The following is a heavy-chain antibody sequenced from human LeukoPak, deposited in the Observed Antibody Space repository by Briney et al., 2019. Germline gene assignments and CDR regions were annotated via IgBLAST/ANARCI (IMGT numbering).Heavy chain of an antibody. CDR3: AKDSSGCSDY. J-gene: IGHJ4*02. Sequence: GALRLSCAASGFTFSSYAMSWVRQAPGQGLEWVSAISGSGGSTYYADSVKGRFTISRDDSKNTLYLQMNSLRAEDTAVYYCAKDSSGCSDYWGQGTLVTVSS. D-gene: IGHD6-19*01. CDR1: GFTFSSYA. V-gene: IGHV3-23*01. CDR2: ISGSGGST.